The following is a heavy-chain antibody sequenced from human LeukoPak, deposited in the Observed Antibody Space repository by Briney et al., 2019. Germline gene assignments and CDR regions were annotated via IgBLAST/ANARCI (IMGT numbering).Heavy chain of an antibody. J-gene: IGHJ4*02. CDR1: GFTFSNAW. CDR2: IKSKTDGGTT. CDR3: TTDIVVDH. D-gene: IGHD2-15*01. Sequence: GGSLRLYCAAYGFTFSNAWMSWVRQAPGKGLEWGGRIKSKTDGGTTDYAAPVKGRFTISRDDSKNTLYLQMSSLKTDDTAVYYCTTDIVVDHWGQGTLVTVSS. V-gene: IGHV3-15*01.